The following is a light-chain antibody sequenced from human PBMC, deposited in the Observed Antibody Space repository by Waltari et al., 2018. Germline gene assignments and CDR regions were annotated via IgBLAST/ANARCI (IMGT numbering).Light chain of an antibody. V-gene: IGLV7-46*01. Sequence: QAVVTQEPSLTVSPGGTVPLTCGSSTGPVTSGNFPYWLQQKPGQAPRTLIYDSYIRQSCTPGLFSASLVGGKAVLTLSGAQAEDEAKYYCWLAYTGGIVVFGGGTELAVL. J-gene: IGLJ2*01. CDR2: DSY. CDR3: WLAYTGGIVV. CDR1: TGPVTSGNF.